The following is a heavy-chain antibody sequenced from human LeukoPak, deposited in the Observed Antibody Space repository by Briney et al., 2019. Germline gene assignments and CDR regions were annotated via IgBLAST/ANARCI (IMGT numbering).Heavy chain of an antibody. CDR2: INPNSGGT. V-gene: IGHV1-2*02. Sequence: ASVKVSCKASGYTFTSNALGWVRQAPGQGLEWMGWINPNSGGTNYAQKFQGRVTMTRDTSISTAYMELSRLRSDDTAVYYCARERGYYYYYMDVWGKGTTVTVSS. CDR1: GYTFTSNA. CDR3: ARERGYYYYYMDV. J-gene: IGHJ6*03.